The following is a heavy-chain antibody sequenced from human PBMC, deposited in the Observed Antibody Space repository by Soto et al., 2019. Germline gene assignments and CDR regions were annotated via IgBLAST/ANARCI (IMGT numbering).Heavy chain of an antibody. Sequence: SVKVSCKASGGTFSRYTITWVRQAPGQGLEWMGGITPMFGTPNYAQKFQGRVTITADESTSTAYMELSSLRSEDTAMYYCARDATLYDSSAYYYLYWGQGTLVTVSS. D-gene: IGHD3-22*01. CDR2: ITPMFGTP. CDR1: GGTFSRYT. CDR3: ARDATLYDSSAYYYLY. V-gene: IGHV1-69*13. J-gene: IGHJ4*02.